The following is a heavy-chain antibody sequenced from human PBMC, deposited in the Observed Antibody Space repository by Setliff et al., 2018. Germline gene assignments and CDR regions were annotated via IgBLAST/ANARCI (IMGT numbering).Heavy chain of an antibody. CDR3: ASGRRDSYNFADWYFEL. CDR1: GGSISSGNHF. J-gene: IGHJ2*01. Sequence: SETLSLTCTLSGGSISSGNHFWSWIRQPAGKGLEWIGRIYTSGSPKYIPSLKSRVTMSVDTSKNQFSLRLDSVTAADTAVYYCASGRRDSYNFADWYFELWGPGTLVTVSS. V-gene: IGHV4-61*02. D-gene: IGHD1-1*01. CDR2: IYTSGSP.